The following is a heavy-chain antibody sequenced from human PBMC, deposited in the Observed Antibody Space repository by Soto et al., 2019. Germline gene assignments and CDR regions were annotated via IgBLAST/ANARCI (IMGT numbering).Heavy chain of an antibody. CDR3: ARGPAYGATFDD. CDR2: IKQDGSEK. CDR1: GFIFSSYW. Sequence: EVQLVESGGGLVQPGGSLRLSCAASGFIFSSYWMSWVRQAPGKGLEWVANIKQDGSEKYYVDSVKGRFTISRDTARSSLYLQMSSLRAEDTGVYYCARGPAYGATFDDWGQGTLVSVSS. J-gene: IGHJ4*02. V-gene: IGHV3-7*03. D-gene: IGHD4-17*01.